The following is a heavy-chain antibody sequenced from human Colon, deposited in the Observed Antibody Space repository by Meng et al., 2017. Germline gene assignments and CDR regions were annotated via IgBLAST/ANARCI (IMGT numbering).Heavy chain of an antibody. CDR1: GYAFTSYE. CDR2: MNPNSDNT. J-gene: IGHJ4*02. V-gene: IGHV1-8*01. D-gene: IGHD2/OR15-2a*01. CDR3: ARDRIGGFDL. Sequence: QVQLVQSGAEVKKPGASVKVSCKASGYAFTSYEINWVRQAPGQGREWMGWMNPNSDNTASAQHFLGRVTMTRDTSINTAYMELTSLRFDDTAVYYCARDRIGGFDLWGQGTLVTVSS.